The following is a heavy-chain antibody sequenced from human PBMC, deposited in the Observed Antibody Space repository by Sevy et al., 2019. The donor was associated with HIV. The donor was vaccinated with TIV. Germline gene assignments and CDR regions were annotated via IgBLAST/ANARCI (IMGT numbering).Heavy chain of an antibody. J-gene: IGHJ4*02. Sequence: GGSLRLSCVASGFKFSAYAMNWVRQAPGKGLEWVANINRDGSDKYYVDSVKGRFTISRDNAENSLYLQMNSLRAEDTAEYYCARYGSGSNYNDPFDYWGQGTLVTVSS. CDR1: GFKFSAYA. CDR3: ARYGSGSNYNDPFDY. V-gene: IGHV3-7*01. CDR2: INRDGSDK. D-gene: IGHD3-10*01.